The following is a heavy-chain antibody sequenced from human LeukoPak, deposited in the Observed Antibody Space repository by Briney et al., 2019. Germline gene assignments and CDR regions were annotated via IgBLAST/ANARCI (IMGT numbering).Heavy chain of an antibody. CDR3: ARGLSMVRPY. J-gene: IGHJ4*02. CDR1: GFTFRSYG. CDR2: ISSSSSYI. D-gene: IGHD3-10*01. V-gene: IGHV3-21*01. Sequence: PGGSLRLSCAASGFTFRSYGMSWVRQAPGKGLEWVSSISSSSSYIYYADSVKGRFTISRDNAKNSLYLQMNSLRAEDTAVYYCARGLSMVRPYWGQGTLVTVSS.